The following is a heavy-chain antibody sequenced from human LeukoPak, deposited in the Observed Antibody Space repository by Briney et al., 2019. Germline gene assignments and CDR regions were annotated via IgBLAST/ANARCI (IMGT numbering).Heavy chain of an antibody. CDR3: ARELGAVADSYNWFDP. V-gene: IGHV4-59*01. Sequence: SETLSLTCTVSGDSISSYYWSWIRQPPGKGLEWIGYIYYSGSTNYNPSLKSRVTISVDTSKNQFSLKLSSVTAADTAVYYCARELGAVADSYNWFDPWGQGTLVTVSS. J-gene: IGHJ5*02. CDR1: GDSISSYY. CDR2: IYYSGST. D-gene: IGHD6-19*01.